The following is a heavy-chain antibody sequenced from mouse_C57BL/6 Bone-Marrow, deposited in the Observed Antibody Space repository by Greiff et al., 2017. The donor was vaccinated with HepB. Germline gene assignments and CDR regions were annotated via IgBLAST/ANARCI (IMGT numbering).Heavy chain of an antibody. CDR3: ARGDYVAY. CDR1: GFTFSSYA. V-gene: IGHV5-4*01. J-gene: IGHJ3*01. D-gene: IGHD2-4*01. Sequence: EVQGVESGGGLVKPGGSLKLSCAASGFTFSSYAMSWVRQTPEKRLEWVATISDGGSYTYYPDNVKGRFTISRDNAKNNLYLQMSHLKSEDTAMYYCARGDYVAYWGQGTLVTVSA. CDR2: ISDGGSYT.